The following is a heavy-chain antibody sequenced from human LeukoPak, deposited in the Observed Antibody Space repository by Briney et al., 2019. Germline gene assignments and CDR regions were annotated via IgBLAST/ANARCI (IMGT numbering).Heavy chain of an antibody. J-gene: IGHJ4*02. D-gene: IGHD1-26*01. CDR3: ATPRGSGSYLAFDY. Sequence: GGSLGLSCAASGFTVSSNEMSWVRQAPGKGLEWVSVIYSGGSTYYSDSVKGRFTISRDNAKNTLYLQMNSLRAEDTAVYYCATPRGSGSYLAFDYWGQGTLVTVSS. CDR1: GFTVSSNE. V-gene: IGHV3-66*01. CDR2: IYSGGST.